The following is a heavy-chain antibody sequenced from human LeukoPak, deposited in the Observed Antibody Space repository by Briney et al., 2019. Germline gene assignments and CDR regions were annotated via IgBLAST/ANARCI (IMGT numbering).Heavy chain of an antibody. D-gene: IGHD4-17*01. CDR2: IYYSGST. CDR1: DGSISSSSYY. Sequence: SETLSLTCIVSDGSISSSSYYWGWIRQPPGKGLEWIGSIYYSGSTYYNPSLKSRVTISVDTSKNQFSLKLSSVTAADTAVYYCAKPTTDDTFDIWGQGTMVTVSS. V-gene: IGHV4-39*01. J-gene: IGHJ3*02. CDR3: AKPTTDDTFDI.